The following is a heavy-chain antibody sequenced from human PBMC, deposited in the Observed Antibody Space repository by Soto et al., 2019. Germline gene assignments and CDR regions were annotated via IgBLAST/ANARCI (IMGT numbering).Heavy chain of an antibody. V-gene: IGHV1-8*01. CDR2: MNPNSGNT. D-gene: IGHD5-18*01. CDR3: ARRARMVTQLWLPFDY. J-gene: IGHJ4*02. CDR1: GLGLACKD. Sequence: GTPVEPTSKACGLGLACKDSSWVRRYTEQGLEWMGWMNPNSGNTGYAQKFQGRVTMTRDYFISTAYMELSGLTSEDTAVYYCARRARMVTQLWLPFDYWAQGTLVTVFS.